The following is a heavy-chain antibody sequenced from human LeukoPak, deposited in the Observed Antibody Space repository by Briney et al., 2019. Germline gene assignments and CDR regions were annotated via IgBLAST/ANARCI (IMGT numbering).Heavy chain of an antibody. D-gene: IGHD2-15*01. J-gene: IGHJ4*02. CDR1: GYTFTGYY. V-gene: IGHV1-2*02. CDR3: ARGLRYCSGGSCYPAPIGY. CDR2: INPNSGGT. Sequence: ASVKVSCKASGYTFTGYYMHWVRQAPGQGLEWMGWINPNSGGTNYAQKFLGRVTMTRDTSISTAYMELSRLRSDDTAVYYCARGLRYCSGGSCYPAPIGYWGQGTLVTVSS.